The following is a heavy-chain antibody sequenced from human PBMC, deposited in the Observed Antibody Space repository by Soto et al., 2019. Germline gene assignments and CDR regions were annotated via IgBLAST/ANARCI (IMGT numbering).Heavy chain of an antibody. D-gene: IGHD6-13*01. V-gene: IGHV4-39*01. CDR1: GGSISSSSYY. Sequence: SETLSPTCTVSGGSISSSSYYWGWIRQPPGKGLEWIGSIYYSGSTYYNPSLKSRVTISVDTSKNQFSLKLSSVTAADTSAYYCATGIAAALNWFDPWGQGTLVTVSS. J-gene: IGHJ5*02. CDR3: ATGIAAALNWFDP. CDR2: IYYSGST.